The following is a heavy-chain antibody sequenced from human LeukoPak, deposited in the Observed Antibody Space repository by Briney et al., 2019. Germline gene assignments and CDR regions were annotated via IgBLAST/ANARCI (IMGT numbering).Heavy chain of an antibody. D-gene: IGHD6-13*01. Sequence: PSETLSLTCSVSGGFISSYYWSWIRQSPGKGLEWIGYIFYSGSTDYNPALRSRVTISVDTSKNQLSLKLTSVTDADTGVYFCARVGNYFYYYMDVWGKGTTVTVSS. CDR3: ARVGNYFYYYMDV. CDR2: IFYSGST. CDR1: GGFISSYY. J-gene: IGHJ6*03. V-gene: IGHV4-59*01.